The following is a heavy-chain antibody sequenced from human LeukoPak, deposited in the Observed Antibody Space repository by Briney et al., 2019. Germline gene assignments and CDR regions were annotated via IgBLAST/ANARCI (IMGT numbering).Heavy chain of an antibody. Sequence: GGPLRLSCAASGFTFSNYEMHWVRQAPGKGLEWVSYISSSGSDIYYADSVKGRFTIPRDNAKNSLYLHMNSLRAEDTAVYYCARDYGGSSPFDYWGQGTLVTVSS. CDR1: GFTFSNYE. CDR2: ISSSGSDI. CDR3: ARDYGGSSPFDY. D-gene: IGHD4-23*01. V-gene: IGHV3-48*03. J-gene: IGHJ4*02.